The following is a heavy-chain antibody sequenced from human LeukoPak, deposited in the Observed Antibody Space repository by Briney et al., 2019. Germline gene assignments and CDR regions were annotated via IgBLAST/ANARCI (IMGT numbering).Heavy chain of an antibody. J-gene: IGHJ5*02. CDR2: IAGSGGYT. Sequence: GGSLRLSCEAAGFSFRDYPMGWVRRAPGKGLEWVSTIAGSGGYTYYADSVKGRFTISRDNSKNTLYLQMNSLRAEDTAVYYCAAKSPSSWYDHWGQGTLVTVSS. D-gene: IGHD6-13*01. CDR1: GFSFRDYP. V-gene: IGHV3-23*01. CDR3: AAKSPSSWYDH.